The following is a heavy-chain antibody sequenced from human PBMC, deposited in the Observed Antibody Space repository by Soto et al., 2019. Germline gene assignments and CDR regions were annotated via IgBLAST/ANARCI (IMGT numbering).Heavy chain of an antibody. CDR3: ATDQSYYGSGYYYSDS. Sequence: SVEVSFRASCYTFISYGISWVRQAPVQGLEWVGWMSAFTGKADYAQIFQDRVTMTTDTSTSTAYMELRSLRSDDTAVYYCATDQSYYGSGYYYSDSWGQGTLVTVSS. D-gene: IGHD3-10*01. V-gene: IGHV1-18*04. J-gene: IGHJ1*01. CDR2: MSAFTGKA. CDR1: CYTFISYG.